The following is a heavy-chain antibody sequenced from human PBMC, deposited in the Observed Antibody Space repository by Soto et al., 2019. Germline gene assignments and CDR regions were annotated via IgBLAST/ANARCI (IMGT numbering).Heavy chain of an antibody. Sequence: SGPTLVNPTQTLTLTCTFSGFSLSTSGVGVGWIRQPPGKALEWLALIYWDDDKRYSPSLKSRLTITKDTSKNQVALTMTNMDPVDTATYYCARRSYYDDSSGYPENWFDPGGQGTLVTVSS. D-gene: IGHD3-22*01. CDR1: GFSLSTSGVG. J-gene: IGHJ5*02. CDR3: ARRSYYDDSSGYPENWFDP. CDR2: IYWDDDK. V-gene: IGHV2-5*02.